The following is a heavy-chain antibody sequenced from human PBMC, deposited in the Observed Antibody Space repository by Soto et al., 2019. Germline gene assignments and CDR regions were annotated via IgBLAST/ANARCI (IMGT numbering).Heavy chain of an antibody. CDR2: INSDGSST. V-gene: IGHV3-74*01. CDR1: GFTLSNYW. J-gene: IGHJ6*02. Sequence: EVQLVESGGGSVQPGGSLRLSCAASGFTLSNYWMHWVRQAPGKGLVWVSRINSDGSSTTYVDSVKDRFTISRDNAKNTLDLKMHGLRAEDMAVYYCARSVRSGSYPYYYYGMDVWGQGTTVTVSS. CDR3: ARSVRSGSYPYYYYGMDV. D-gene: IGHD3-10*01.